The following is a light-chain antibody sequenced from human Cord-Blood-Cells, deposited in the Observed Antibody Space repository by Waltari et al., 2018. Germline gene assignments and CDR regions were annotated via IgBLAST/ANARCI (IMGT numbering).Light chain of an antibody. J-gene: IGLJ1*01. Sequence: SYELTQPPSVSVSTGQTASITCSGDKLGDTYACWYQQKPGQSPVLVIYQDSKRPSGIPERFSGSNSGNTATLTISGTQAMDEADYYCQAWDSSTVVFGTGTKVTVL. CDR1: KLGDTY. CDR2: QDS. CDR3: QAWDSSTVV. V-gene: IGLV3-1*01.